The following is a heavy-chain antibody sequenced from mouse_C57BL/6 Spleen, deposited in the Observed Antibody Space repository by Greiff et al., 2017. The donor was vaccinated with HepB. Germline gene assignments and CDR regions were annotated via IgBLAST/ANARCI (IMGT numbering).Heavy chain of an antibody. CDR2: IDPEDGET. J-gene: IGHJ2*01. Sequence: EVQLQQSGAELVKPGASVKLSCTASGFNIKDYYMHWVKQRTEQGLEWIGRIDPEDGETEYAPKFQGKATITADTSSNTAYLQLSSLTSEDTAVYSCARDDGLVDYWGQGTTLTVSS. CDR1: GFNIKDYY. D-gene: IGHD2-3*01. CDR3: ARDDGLVDY. V-gene: IGHV14-2*01.